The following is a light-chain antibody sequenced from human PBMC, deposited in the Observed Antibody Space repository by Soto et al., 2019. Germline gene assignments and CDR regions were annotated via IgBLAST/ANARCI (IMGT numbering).Light chain of an antibody. Sequence: DIQMTQSPSILSAIVGDRVTITCRASQSISSWLAWYQQKPGKAPKLLIYDASNLESGVPSRFSGSRTGTEFSITICNPQPDVFSTYYCQQYENYWTFGQGTKVDI. CDR1: QSISSW. J-gene: IGKJ1*01. CDR3: QQYENYWT. CDR2: DAS. V-gene: IGKV1-5*01.